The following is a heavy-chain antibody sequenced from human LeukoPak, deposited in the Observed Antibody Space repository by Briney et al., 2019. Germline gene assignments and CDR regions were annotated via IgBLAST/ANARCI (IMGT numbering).Heavy chain of an antibody. J-gene: IGHJ4*02. CDR3: ARLKRIGYYFDY. CDR2: IYYSGST. CDR1: GGSISSYY. D-gene: IGHD2-15*01. V-gene: IGHV4-59*01. Sequence: PSETLSLTCTVSGGSISSYYWSWIRQPPGKGLEWIGYIYYSGSTNYNPSLKSRVTISVDTSKNQFSLKLSSVTAADTAVYYCARLKRIGYYFDYWGQGTLVTVSS.